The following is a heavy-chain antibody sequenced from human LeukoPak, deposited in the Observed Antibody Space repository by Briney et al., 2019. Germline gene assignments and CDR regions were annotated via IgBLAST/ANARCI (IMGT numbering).Heavy chain of an antibody. D-gene: IGHD5-24*01. J-gene: IGHJ6*02. Sequence: GGSLRLSCAASGFTFSSYGMHWVRQAPGKGLEWVALIWYDGSNKYYADSVKGRLTISRDNSKNTLYLQMNSLRAEDTAVYYCARDQQQMALYYYYGMDVWGQGTTVTVSS. V-gene: IGHV3-33*01. CDR1: GFTFSSYG. CDR3: ARDQQQMALYYYYGMDV. CDR2: IWYDGSNK.